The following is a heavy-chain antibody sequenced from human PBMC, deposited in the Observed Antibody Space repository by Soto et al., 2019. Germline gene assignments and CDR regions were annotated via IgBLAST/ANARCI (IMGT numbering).Heavy chain of an antibody. V-gene: IGHV4-31*03. CDR1: GGSISSGGYY. CDR3: ARFLSDYYDSSGYYYFDY. CDR2: IYYSGST. D-gene: IGHD3-22*01. Sequence: QVQLQESGPGLVKPSQTLSLTCTVSGGSISSGGYYWSWIRQHPVKGLEWIGYIYYSGSTYYNPSLKSRVTISVDTSKNQCSLKLSSVTAADTAVYYGARFLSDYYDSSGYYYFDYWGQGTLVTVSS. J-gene: IGHJ4*02.